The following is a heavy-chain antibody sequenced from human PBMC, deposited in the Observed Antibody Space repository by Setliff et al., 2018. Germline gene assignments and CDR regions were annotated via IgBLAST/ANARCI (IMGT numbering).Heavy chain of an antibody. CDR3: ARTMYSSSWYGAFDI. Sequence: PSETLSLTCTVSGGSISSYYWSWIRQPPGKRLEWIGYIYYSGSPNYHPSLKSRVSTSVDTSQNQISLKLSSVTAADTAVYYCARTMYSSSWYGAFDIWGQGTMVTVSS. V-gene: IGHV4-59*01. J-gene: IGHJ3*02. D-gene: IGHD6-13*01. CDR2: IYYSGSP. CDR1: GGSISSYY.